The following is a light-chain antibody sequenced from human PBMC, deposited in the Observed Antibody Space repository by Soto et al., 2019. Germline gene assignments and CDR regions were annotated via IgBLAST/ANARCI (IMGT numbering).Light chain of an antibody. J-gene: IGKJ1*01. CDR1: QSVSSY. V-gene: IGKV3-11*01. CDR2: DAS. Sequence: EIVLTQSPATLSLSPGERATLSCRASQSVSSYLAWYQQKPGQAPRLLIYDASNRATGIPARFRGSVSGTDFTLTISSLEPEDFVVYYCQQRSNWPPTFGQGTKVDIK. CDR3: QQRSNWPPT.